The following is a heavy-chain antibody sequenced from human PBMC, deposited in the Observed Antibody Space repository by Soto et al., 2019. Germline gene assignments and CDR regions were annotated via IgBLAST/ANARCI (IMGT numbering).Heavy chain of an antibody. D-gene: IGHD2-15*01. CDR3: ARDPPGGYCSGGSCNRGY. CDR1: GYSISSGYY. V-gene: IGHV4-38-2*02. CDR2: IYHSGST. Sequence: SETLSLTCAVSGYSISSGYYWGWIRQPPGKELECIGSIYHSGSTYYNPSLKSRVTISVDTSKNQSSLKLSSVTDAETAVYYCARDPPGGYCSGGSCNRGYWGQGASVTIFS. J-gene: IGHJ4*02.